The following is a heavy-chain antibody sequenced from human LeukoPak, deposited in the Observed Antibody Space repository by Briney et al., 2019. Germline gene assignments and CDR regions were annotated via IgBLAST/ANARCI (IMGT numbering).Heavy chain of an antibody. Sequence: GASVKVSCKASGGTFSSYAISWVRQAPGQGREWMGGIIPIFGTANYAQKFQGRVTITADKSTSTAYMELSSLRSEDTAVYYCASDRTYYYDSSGYYPDAFDIWGQGTMVTVSS. V-gene: IGHV1-69*06. CDR1: GGTFSSYA. D-gene: IGHD3-22*01. J-gene: IGHJ3*02. CDR3: ASDRTYYYDSSGYYPDAFDI. CDR2: IIPIFGTA.